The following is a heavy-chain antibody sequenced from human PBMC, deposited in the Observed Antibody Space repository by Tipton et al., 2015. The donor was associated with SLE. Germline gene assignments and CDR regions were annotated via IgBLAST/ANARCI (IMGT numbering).Heavy chain of an antibody. CDR3: ARDRVGLWFMTNYYYYYGMDV. Sequence: TLSLTCAVYGGSFSGYYWSWIRQPPGKGLEWIGEINHSGSTNYNPSLKIRVTISVDTSKNQFSLKLSSVTAADTAVYYCARDRVGLWFMTNYYYYYGMDVWGQGTTVTVSS. CDR1: GGSFSGYY. D-gene: IGHD3-10*01. J-gene: IGHJ6*02. CDR2: INHSGST. V-gene: IGHV4-34*01.